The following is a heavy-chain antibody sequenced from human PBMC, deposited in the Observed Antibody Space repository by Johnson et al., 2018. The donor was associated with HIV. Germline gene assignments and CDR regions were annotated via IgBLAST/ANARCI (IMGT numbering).Heavy chain of an antibody. CDR3: ARAEIYEGRVGDFAFDI. CDR2: IRWDGAIT. V-gene: IGHV3-43D*03. Sequence: VQLVESGGVVVQPGGSLRLSCAASGFTFDDYAMHWVRQAPGNGLEWVSLIRWDGAITHYADFVKGRFTISRDNSRNSLYLQMKSLRPEDTALYYCARAEIYEGRVGDFAFDIWGQGTMVTLSS. D-gene: IGHD3-10*01. CDR1: GFTFDDYA. J-gene: IGHJ3*02.